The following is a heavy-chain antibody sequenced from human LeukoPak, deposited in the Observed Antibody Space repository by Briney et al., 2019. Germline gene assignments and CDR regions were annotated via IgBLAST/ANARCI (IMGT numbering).Heavy chain of an antibody. CDR1: GGSISSSSYY. D-gene: IGHD3-9*01. J-gene: IGHJ4*02. Sequence: PSETLSLTCTVSGGSISSSSYYWGWIRQPPGKGLEWIGSIYYSGSTYYNPSLKSRVTISVDTSKNQFSLKLSSVTAADTAVYCCAREAYDILTGYFTGVYFDYWGQGTLVTVSS. CDR3: AREAYDILTGYFTGVYFDY. CDR2: IYYSGST. V-gene: IGHV4-39*07.